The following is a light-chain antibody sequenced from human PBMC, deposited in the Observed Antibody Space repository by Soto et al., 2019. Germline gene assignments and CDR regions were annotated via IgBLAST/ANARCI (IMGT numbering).Light chain of an antibody. CDR3: QQRVT. Sequence: DIPMTQSPSSLSASVGDRVTITCRASQSISSYLNWYQQKPGKAPKLLIYAASNLQTGVPSRFSGSGSGTDFNLTISRLQPEDFASYYCQQRVTFGPGTKVDIK. V-gene: IGKV1-39*01. CDR1: QSISSY. J-gene: IGKJ3*01. CDR2: AAS.